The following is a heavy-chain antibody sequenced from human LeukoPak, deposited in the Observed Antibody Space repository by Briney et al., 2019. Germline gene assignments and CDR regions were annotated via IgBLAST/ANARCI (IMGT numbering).Heavy chain of an antibody. D-gene: IGHD4-23*01. CDR3: AKVSGGNSGSLDY. V-gene: IGHV3-21*04. CDR2: ISSSSSYI. J-gene: IGHJ4*02. Sequence: GGSLRLSCAASGFTFSSYSMNWVRQAPGKGLEWVSSISSSSSYIYYADSVKGRFTISRDDAKNSLYLQMNSLRAEDTALYYCAKVSGGNSGSLDYWGQGTLVTVSS. CDR1: GFTFSSYS.